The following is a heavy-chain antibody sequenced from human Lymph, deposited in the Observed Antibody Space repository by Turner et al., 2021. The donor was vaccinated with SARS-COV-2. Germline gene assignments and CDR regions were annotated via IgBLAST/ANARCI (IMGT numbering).Heavy chain of an antibody. J-gene: IGHJ3*02. V-gene: IGHV1-58*01. CDR3: AAAYCSGGRCSDGFDI. CDR2: IVVGSGNT. D-gene: IGHD2-15*01. CDR1: GFTFSSSA. Sequence: QMQLVQSGPEVKKPGTSVKVSCKASGFTFSSSAVQWVRQARGQRLEWIGWIVVGSGNTNYAQKFQERVTITRDMSTNTAYMELSSLRSEDTAVYYCAAAYCSGGRCSDGFDIWGQGTMVTVSS.